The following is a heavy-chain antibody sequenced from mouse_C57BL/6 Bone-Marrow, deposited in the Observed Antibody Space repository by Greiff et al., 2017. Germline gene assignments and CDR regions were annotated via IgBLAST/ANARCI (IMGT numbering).Heavy chain of an antibody. V-gene: IGHV1-54*01. J-gene: IGHJ3*01. CDR1: GYAFTNYL. D-gene: IGHD4-1*01. CDR2: LNPGSGGT. Sequence: QVQLQQSGAELVRPGPSVKVSCKASGYAFTNYLIEWVKQRPGQGLEWIGVLNPGSGGTNYNEKFKGKATLTADKSSSTAYMQLSSLISEVSAVYVWAREGVGRGCAYWGQGTLVTVSA. CDR3: AREGVGRGCAY.